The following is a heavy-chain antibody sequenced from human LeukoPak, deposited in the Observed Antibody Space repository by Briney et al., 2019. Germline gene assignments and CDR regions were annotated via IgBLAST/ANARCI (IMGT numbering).Heavy chain of an antibody. D-gene: IGHD6-19*01. J-gene: IGHJ3*02. CDR2: IYYSGST. V-gene: IGHV4-59*08. Sequence: NPSETLSLTCTVSGGSISSYYWSWIRQPPGKGLEWIGYIYYSGSTNYNPSLKSRVTISVDTSKNQFSLKLSSVTAADTAVYYCARRPTEYSSGWYRAFDIWGQGTMVTVSS. CDR1: GGSISSYY. CDR3: ARRPTEYSSGWYRAFDI.